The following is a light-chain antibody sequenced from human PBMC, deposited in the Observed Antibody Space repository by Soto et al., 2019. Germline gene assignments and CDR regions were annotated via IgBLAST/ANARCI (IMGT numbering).Light chain of an antibody. V-gene: IGKV1-5*03. CDR1: QSISRW. J-gene: IGKJ5*01. CDR3: HQLQNCAPIC. CDR2: KAS. Sequence: DIGKSLDRGTRSASGEDIVTIRCRSSQSISRWLAWFQPKPGKAPNLLISKASSLESGVPSRFGGSGSGTEFTLTIRNLLSVDFAEYFCHQLQNCAPICFAHGTRLEIK.